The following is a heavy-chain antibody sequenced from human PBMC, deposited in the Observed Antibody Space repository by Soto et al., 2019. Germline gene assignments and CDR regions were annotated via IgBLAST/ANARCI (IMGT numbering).Heavy chain of an antibody. V-gene: IGHV3-15*07. Sequence: TGGSLRLSCAAPGFSFSNAWMNWVRQAPGKGLEWVARIKSKTDGGTTDYAAPVKGRFTISRDDSKNMLYLQMNSLRAEDTAVYYCAKDASLRYFDWLPVLTLDYWGQGTLVTVSS. D-gene: IGHD3-9*01. CDR2: IKSKTDGGTT. J-gene: IGHJ4*02. CDR1: GFSFSNAW. CDR3: AKDASLRYFDWLPVLTLDY.